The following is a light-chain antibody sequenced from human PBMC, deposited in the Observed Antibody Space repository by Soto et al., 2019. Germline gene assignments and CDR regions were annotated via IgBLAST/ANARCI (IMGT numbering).Light chain of an antibody. Sequence: IPITQSPSSLSASILYRVTISCRRSQSIYKWLVWYQQKPGKAPKLLIYAASSLQSGVPSRFSGSGYGTDFTLTISSLQPEDFATYYCQQADSFPLSFGGGTKVDIK. CDR3: QQADSFPLS. V-gene: IGKV1-12*01. CDR2: AAS. CDR1: QSIYKW. J-gene: IGKJ4*01.